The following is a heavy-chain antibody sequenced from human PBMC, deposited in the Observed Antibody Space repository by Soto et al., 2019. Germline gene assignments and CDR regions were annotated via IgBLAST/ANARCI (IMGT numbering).Heavy chain of an antibody. V-gene: IGHV3-9*01. J-gene: IGHJ6*03. Sequence: EGQLVESGGGLVQPGRSLRLSCAASGFTFEDYAMHWVRHAPGKGLEWVSSISWNTGNIVYADSVEGRFTVSRDNAKNSLYLKMNSLRVEDTAVYYWAKGPSLVISSDCFYMGLWGKGTTVTVPS. CDR1: GFTFEDYA. CDR2: ISWNTGNI. D-gene: IGHD3-9*01. CDR3: AKGPSLVISSDCFYMGL.